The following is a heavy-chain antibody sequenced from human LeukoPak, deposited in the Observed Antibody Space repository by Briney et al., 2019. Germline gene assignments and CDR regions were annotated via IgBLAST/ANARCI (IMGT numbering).Heavy chain of an antibody. CDR1: GFTFSSYS. CDR2: ISSSSSYI. D-gene: IGHD6-13*01. CDR3: TRAATGYSSSWAPDY. Sequence: PGGSLRLSCAASGFTFSSYSMNWVRQAPGKGLEWVSSISSSSSYIYYADSVKGRFTISRDNAKNSLYLQMNSLRAEDTAVYYCTRAATGYSSSWAPDYWGQGTLVTVSS. J-gene: IGHJ4*02. V-gene: IGHV3-21*01.